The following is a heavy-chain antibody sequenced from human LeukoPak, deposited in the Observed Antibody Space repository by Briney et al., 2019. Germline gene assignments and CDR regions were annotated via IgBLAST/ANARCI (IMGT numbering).Heavy chain of an antibody. V-gene: IGHV4-34*01. CDR2: INHSGST. D-gene: IGHD3-22*01. CDR3: ARDPVVINSGGWFDP. J-gene: IGHJ5*02. CDR1: GGSFSGYY. Sequence: PSETLSLTCAVYGGSFSGYYWSWIRQPSGKGLEWIGEINHSGSTNYNPSLKSRVTISVDTSKNQFSLKLSSVTAADTAVYYCARDPVVINSGGWFDPWGQGTLVTVSS.